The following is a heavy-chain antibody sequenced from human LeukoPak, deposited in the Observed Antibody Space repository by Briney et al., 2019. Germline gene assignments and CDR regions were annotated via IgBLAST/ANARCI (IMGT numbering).Heavy chain of an antibody. J-gene: IGHJ4*02. CDR2: IKQDGSEK. V-gene: IGHV3-7*01. Sequence: GGSLRLSCAASGFTFSSYWMSWVRQAPGKGLEWVANIKQDGSEKYYVDSVKGRFTISRDNAKNSLYLQMNSLRAEDTAVYYCARLGPPSWYCTNGVCSYFDYWGQGTLVTVSS. D-gene: IGHD2-8*01. CDR1: GFTFSSYW. CDR3: ARLGPPSWYCTNGVCSYFDY.